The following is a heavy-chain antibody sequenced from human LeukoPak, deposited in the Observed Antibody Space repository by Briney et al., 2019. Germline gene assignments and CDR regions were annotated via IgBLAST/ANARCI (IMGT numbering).Heavy chain of an antibody. V-gene: IGHV1-18*01. CDR2: ISAYNGNT. CDR1: GYTFTSYG. J-gene: IGHJ5*02. CDR3: ARRSGYCSSTSCQWDWFDP. Sequence: GGSLRLSCAASGYTFTSYGISWVRQAPGQGLEWMGWISAYNGNTNYAQKLQGRVTMTTDTSTSTAYMELRSLRSDDTAVYYCARRSGYCSSTSCQWDWFDPWGQGTLVTVSS. D-gene: IGHD2-2*03.